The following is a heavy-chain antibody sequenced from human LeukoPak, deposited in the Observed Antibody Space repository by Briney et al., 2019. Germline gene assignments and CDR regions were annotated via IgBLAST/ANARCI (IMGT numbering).Heavy chain of an antibody. CDR1: GFTFSSYA. D-gene: IGHD5-12*01. CDR2: ISGSGGST. CDR3: AKAGWLRLRPPAFDY. J-gene: IGHJ4*02. Sequence: QAGGSLRLSCAASGFTFSSYAMSWVRQAPGKGLEWVSAISGSGGSTYYADSVKGRFTISRDNSKNTLYLQMSSLRAEDTAVYYCAKAGWLRLRPPAFDYWGQGTLVTVSS. V-gene: IGHV3-23*01.